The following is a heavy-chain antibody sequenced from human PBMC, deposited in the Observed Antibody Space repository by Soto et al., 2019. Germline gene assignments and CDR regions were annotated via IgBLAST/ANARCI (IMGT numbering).Heavy chain of an antibody. J-gene: IGHJ4*01. CDR3: ARGDSGTGGWPFPCFDY. Sequence: HEHLVQSGAEVRRPGASLKVSCRASGYTFTDYYIHWVRQAPGQGLEWMGWINPDTGATNYAQNFQGKVTLTSDTSINTASLDLTSLTSDDTAVYYCARGDSGTGGWPFPCFDYWGQGTQVIVSS. CDR2: INPDTGAT. D-gene: IGHD2-8*02. V-gene: IGHV1-2*02. CDR1: GYTFTDYY.